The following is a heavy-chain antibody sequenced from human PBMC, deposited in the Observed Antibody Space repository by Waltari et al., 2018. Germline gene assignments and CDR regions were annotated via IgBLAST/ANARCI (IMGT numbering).Heavy chain of an antibody. V-gene: IGHV4-38-2*02. D-gene: IGHD1-26*01. J-gene: IGHJ4*02. CDR2: IYHSGRT. CDR3: ARLGGTYFPFDY. CDR1: GYSISNGYY. Sequence: QVQLQQSGPGLVKPSETLSLTCSVSGYSISNGYYWALLRQPPGKGLEWIGSIYHSGRTFYNLSLKSRVTISVDTSKNQFSLKLSSVTAADRAVYFCARLGGTYFPFDYWGQGALVTVSS.